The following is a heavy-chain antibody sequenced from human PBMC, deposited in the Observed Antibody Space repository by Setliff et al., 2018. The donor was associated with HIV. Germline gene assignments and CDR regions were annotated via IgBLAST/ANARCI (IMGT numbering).Heavy chain of an antibody. J-gene: IGHJ5*02. V-gene: IGHV4-38-2*02. D-gene: IGHD6-13*01. CDR3: ARDIQAAGTGWFDP. CDR1: GYSISSGYY. CDR2: IYHSGST. Sequence: SETLSLTCAVSGYSISSGYYWGWVRQPPGKGLEWIGSIYHSGSTYYNPSLKSRVTISLDTSKNQFSLRLSSVTAADTAVYYCARDIQAAGTGWFDPWGQGTLVTVSS.